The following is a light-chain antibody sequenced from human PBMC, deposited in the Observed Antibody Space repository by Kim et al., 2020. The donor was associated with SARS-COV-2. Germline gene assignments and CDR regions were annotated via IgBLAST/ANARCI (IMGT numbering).Light chain of an antibody. CDR2: RAS. CDR1: QSISSW. J-gene: IGKJ4*01. Sequence: ASVGDRVTITCRASQSISSWLAWYQQKPGKAPKILIYRASTLQTGVPSRFSGSGSGTEFTLTISSLQPDDVATYYCQQYHSYSLTFGGGTKVDIK. CDR3: QQYHSYSLT. V-gene: IGKV1-5*03.